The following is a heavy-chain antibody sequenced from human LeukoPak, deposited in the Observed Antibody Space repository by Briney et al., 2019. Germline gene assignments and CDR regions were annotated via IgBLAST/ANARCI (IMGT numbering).Heavy chain of an antibody. V-gene: IGHV3-23*01. CDR3: AKDWDKSGWYRFDP. Sequence: GGSLRLSCAASGFSLSNYAMTWVRQAPGRGLERVSGISGSGITKEYADSVKGRFTISRDNSKNTLYLQMDSLRVEDTALYHCAKDWDKSGWYRFDPWGQGTLVTVSS. CDR1: GFSLSNYA. J-gene: IGHJ5*02. CDR2: ISGSGITK. D-gene: IGHD6-19*01.